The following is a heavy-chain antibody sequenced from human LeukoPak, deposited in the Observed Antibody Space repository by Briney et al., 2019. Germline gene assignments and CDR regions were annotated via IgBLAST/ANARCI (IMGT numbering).Heavy chain of an antibody. J-gene: IGHJ4*02. D-gene: IGHD3-22*01. V-gene: IGHV1-18*01. Sequence: GASVKVSCKASGYTFTSYGISWVRQAPGQGLEWMGWISAYNGNTNYAQKLQGRVTMTTDTSTSTAYMELRSLRSDDTAVYYCARETNCYDSSGYYKSWGQGTLVTVSS. CDR2: ISAYNGNT. CDR1: GYTFTSYG. CDR3: ARETNCYDSSGYYKS.